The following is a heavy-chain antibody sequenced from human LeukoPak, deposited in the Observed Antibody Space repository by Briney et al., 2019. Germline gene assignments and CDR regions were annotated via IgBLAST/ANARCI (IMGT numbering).Heavy chain of an antibody. V-gene: IGHV1-8*03. Sequence: ASVKVSCKASGYTFTGYYMHWVRQATGQGLEWMGWMNPNSGNTGYAQKFQGRVTITRNTSISTAYMELSSLRSEDTAVYYCARGRYDSSGYYWGYYYMDVWGKGTTVTVSS. CDR3: ARGRYDSSGYYWGYYYMDV. CDR1: GYTFTGYY. J-gene: IGHJ6*03. D-gene: IGHD3-22*01. CDR2: MNPNSGNT.